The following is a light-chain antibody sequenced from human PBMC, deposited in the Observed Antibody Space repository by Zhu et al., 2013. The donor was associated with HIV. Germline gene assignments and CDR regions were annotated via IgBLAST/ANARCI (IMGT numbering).Light chain of an antibody. CDR1: QSVSSY. V-gene: IGKV3-11*01. Sequence: EIVLTQSPATLSLSPGERATLSCRASQSVSSYLAWYQQKPGQAPRLLIFDTSNRATGIPARFSGSGSGTEFTLTISSLQSEDFAVYYCQQYNTWLPITFGQGTRLDMK. J-gene: IGKJ5*01. CDR2: DTS. CDR3: QQYNTWLPIT.